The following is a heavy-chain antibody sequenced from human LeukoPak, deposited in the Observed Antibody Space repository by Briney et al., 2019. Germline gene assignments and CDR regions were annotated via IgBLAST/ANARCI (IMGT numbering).Heavy chain of an antibody. CDR1: GFSLSTTGVG. J-gene: IGHJ4*02. V-gene: IGHV2-5*02. D-gene: IGHD2-15*01. CDR3: AHRRGYQFDY. Sequence: SGPTLVNPTQTLTLTCTFSGFSLSTTGVGVAWIRQPPGKALEWLALIYWDDDKRYSPSVKSRLTITKDTSKNQVALTMSNMDPVDTATYFCAHRRGYQFDYWGQGTLVTVSS. CDR2: IYWDDDK.